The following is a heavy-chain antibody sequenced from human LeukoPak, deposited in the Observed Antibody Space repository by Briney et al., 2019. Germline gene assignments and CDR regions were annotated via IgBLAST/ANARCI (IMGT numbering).Heavy chain of an antibody. J-gene: IGHJ3*02. V-gene: IGHV3-74*01. CDR3: ASLVAAHGASRAFDI. D-gene: IGHD5-12*01. Sequence: GGSLRLSRALSGFTFSSYLMHWVRQAPGKGVVGVSRINGAGSRTTYADSLQGRFTISRDHAKNTVYLQMNSLTAEDTAVYYCASLVAAHGASRAFDIWGQGTMVTVSS. CDR1: GFTFSSYL. CDR2: INGAGSRT.